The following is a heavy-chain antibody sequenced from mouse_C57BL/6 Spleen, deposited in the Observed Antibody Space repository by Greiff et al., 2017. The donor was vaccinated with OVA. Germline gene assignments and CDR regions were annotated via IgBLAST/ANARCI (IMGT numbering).Heavy chain of an antibody. Sequence: LVESGPELVKPGASVKISCKASGYAFSSSWMNWVKQRPGKGLEWIGRIYPGDGDTNYNGKFKGKATLTADKSSSTAYMQLSSLTSEDSAVYFCARPYGNYPYWYFDVWGTGTTVTVSS. D-gene: IGHD2-1*01. CDR1: GYAFSSSW. CDR3: ARPYGNYPYWYFDV. V-gene: IGHV1-82*01. J-gene: IGHJ1*03. CDR2: IYPGDGDT.